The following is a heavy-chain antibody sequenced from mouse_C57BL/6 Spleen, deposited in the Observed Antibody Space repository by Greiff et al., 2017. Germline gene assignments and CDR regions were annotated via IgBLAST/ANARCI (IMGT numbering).Heavy chain of an antibody. CDR2: ISDGGSYT. CDR1: GFTFSSYA. Sequence: EVMLVESGGGLVKPGGSLKLSCAASGFTFSSYAMSWVRQTPEKRLEWVATISDGGSYTYYPDNVKGRFTISRDNAKNNLYLQMSHLKSEDTAMYYCAREQEYDGVHFDYWGQGTTLTVSS. D-gene: IGHD2-14*01. J-gene: IGHJ2*01. V-gene: IGHV5-4*01. CDR3: AREQEYDGVHFDY.